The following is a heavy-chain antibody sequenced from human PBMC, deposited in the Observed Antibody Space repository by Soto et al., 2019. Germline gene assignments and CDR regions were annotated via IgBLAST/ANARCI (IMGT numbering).Heavy chain of an antibody. V-gene: IGHV3-74*01. CDR3: ARDPLSELVPDYYYYMDV. D-gene: IGHD6-6*01. Sequence: PGGSLRLSCAASGFTFSSYWMHWVRQAPGKGLVWISRINSDGSSTSYADSVKGRFTISRDNAKNTLYLQMNSLRAEDTAVYYCARDPLSELVPDYYYYMDVWGKGTTVTVSS. CDR1: GFTFSSYW. CDR2: INSDGSST. J-gene: IGHJ6*03.